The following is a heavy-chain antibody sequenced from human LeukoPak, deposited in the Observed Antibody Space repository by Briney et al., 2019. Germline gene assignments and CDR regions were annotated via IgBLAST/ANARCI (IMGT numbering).Heavy chain of an antibody. CDR2: ISGSGGST. CDR3: ARYPSYGLYFDY. D-gene: IGHD4-17*01. V-gene: IGHV3-23*01. J-gene: IGHJ4*02. CDR1: GFTFSSYA. Sequence: GGSLRLSCAASGFTFSSYAMSWVRQAPGKGLEWVSAISGSGGSTYYADSVKGRFTISRDNSKNTLYLQMNSLRAEDTAVYYCARYPSYGLYFDYWGQGTLVTVSS.